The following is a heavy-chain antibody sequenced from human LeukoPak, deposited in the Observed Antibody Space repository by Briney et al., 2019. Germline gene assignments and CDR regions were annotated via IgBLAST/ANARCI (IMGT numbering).Heavy chain of an antibody. Sequence: SETLSLTCIVSGGSISTYYWSWIRQPAGKGLEWIGRVYPSGRTSYNPSLENRVTMSVDTSKKQFSLKLRSVTAADTAVYYCASGGRISAANWFDPWGQGTLVTVSS. V-gene: IGHV4-4*07. CDR2: VYPSGRT. D-gene: IGHD6-13*01. CDR1: GGSISTYY. J-gene: IGHJ5*02. CDR3: ASGGRISAANWFDP.